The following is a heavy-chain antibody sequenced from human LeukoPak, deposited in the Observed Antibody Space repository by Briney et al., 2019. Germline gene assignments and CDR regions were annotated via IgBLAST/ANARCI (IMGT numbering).Heavy chain of an antibody. CDR2: ISSSSSTI. V-gene: IGHV3-48*01. CDR3: ARYSSHWLFDS. Sequence: PGGSLRLSCAASGFTFGSYSMNWVRQAPGKGLEWVSYISSSSSTIYYADSVKGRFTISRDNDKNSLYLQMNSLRAEDTVVYYCARYSSHWLFDSWGQGTLVTVSS. CDR1: GFTFGSYS. J-gene: IGHJ4*02. D-gene: IGHD6-19*01.